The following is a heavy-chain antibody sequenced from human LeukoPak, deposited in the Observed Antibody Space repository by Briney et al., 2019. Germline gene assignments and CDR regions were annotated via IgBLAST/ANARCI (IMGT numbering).Heavy chain of an antibody. CDR1: GYSISSGYY. Sequence: SETLSLTCTVSGYSISSGYYWSWIRQPAGKGLEWIGRIYTSGSTNYNPSLKSRVTISVDTSKNQFSLKLSSVTAADTAVYYCARDAPLYCSGGSCWGYYYYMDVWGKGTTVTVSS. CDR3: ARDAPLYCSGGSCWGYYYYMDV. D-gene: IGHD2-15*01. V-gene: IGHV4-61*02. CDR2: IYTSGST. J-gene: IGHJ6*03.